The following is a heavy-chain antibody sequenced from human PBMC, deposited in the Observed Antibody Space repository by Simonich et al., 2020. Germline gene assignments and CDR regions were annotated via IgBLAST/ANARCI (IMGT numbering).Heavy chain of an antibody. J-gene: IGHJ4*02. V-gene: IGHV3-21*01. CDR3: ARDRGTGVPMDY. Sequence: EVQLVESGGGLVKPGGSLSLSCAASGLTFSSYSMNWGRQAPGRGREWVSAINSRSSYIYYENSVKGRFTISRDNAKNSLYLQMNSLRAEDTAVYYCARDRGTGVPMDYWGQGTLVTVSS. CDR2: INSRSSYI. D-gene: IGHD7-27*01. CDR1: GLTFSSYS.